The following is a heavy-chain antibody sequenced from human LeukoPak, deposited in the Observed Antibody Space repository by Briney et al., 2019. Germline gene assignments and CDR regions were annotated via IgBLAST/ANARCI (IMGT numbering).Heavy chain of an antibody. J-gene: IGHJ4*02. V-gene: IGHV3-20*04. CDR3: ARDWFTRLGELSPDRAFDY. CDR1: GFTFDDYT. CDR2: INWNGGST. D-gene: IGHD3-16*02. Sequence: GGSLRLSCAASGFTFDDYTMSWVRQAPGKGLEWVSGINWNGGSTGYVDSVKGRSTISRDNAKNSLYLQMNSLRAEDTALYYCARDWFTRLGELSPDRAFDYWGQGTLVTVSS.